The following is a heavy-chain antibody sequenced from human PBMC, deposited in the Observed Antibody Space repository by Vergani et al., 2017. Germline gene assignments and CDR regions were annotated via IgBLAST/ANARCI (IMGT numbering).Heavy chain of an antibody. Sequence: QVQLQESGPGLVKPSETLSLTCTVSNDSVSNTFYYLGWIRQTPGKGLEWIGSIYTSGSTNYNPSLKSRVTMSVDTSKNQFSLKLSSVTAADTAVYYCARESAVATASWPGFNYYYYYMDVWGKGTTVTVSS. D-gene: IGHD5-12*01. J-gene: IGHJ6*03. CDR1: NDSVSNTFYY. CDR3: ARESAVATASWPGFNYYYYYMDV. CDR2: IYTSGST. V-gene: IGHV4-39*07.